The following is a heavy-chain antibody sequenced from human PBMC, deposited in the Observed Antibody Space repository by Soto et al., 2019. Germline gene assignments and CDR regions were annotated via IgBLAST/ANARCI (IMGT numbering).Heavy chain of an antibody. CDR3: ARERIVVVPAAKYYYYYYGMDV. V-gene: IGHV3-21*01. J-gene: IGHJ6*02. Sequence: GGSLRLSXAASGFTFSSYSMNWVRQAPGKGLEWVSSISSSSSYIYYADSVKGRFTISRDNAKNSLYLQMNSLRAEDTAVYYCARERIVVVPAAKYYYYYYGMDVWGQGTTVTVSS. CDR2: ISSSSSYI. CDR1: GFTFSSYS. D-gene: IGHD2-2*01.